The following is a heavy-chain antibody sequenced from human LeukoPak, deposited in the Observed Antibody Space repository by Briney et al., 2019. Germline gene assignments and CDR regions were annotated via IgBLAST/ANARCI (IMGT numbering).Heavy chain of an antibody. J-gene: IGHJ4*02. CDR1: GYTFTGYY. CDR3: ARGAGYSSSWYPGPLDY. V-gene: IGHV1-2*04. D-gene: IGHD6-13*01. CDR2: INPNSGGT. Sequence: ASVKVSYKASGYTFTGYYMHWVRQAPGQGLEWMGWINPNSGGTNYAQKFQGWVTMTRDTSISTAYMELSRLRSDDTAVYYCARGAGYSSSWYPGPLDYWGQGTLVTVSS.